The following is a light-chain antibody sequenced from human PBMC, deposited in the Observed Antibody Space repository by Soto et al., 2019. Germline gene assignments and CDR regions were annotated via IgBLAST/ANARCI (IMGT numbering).Light chain of an antibody. Sequence: EIVMTQSPATLSVSPGERATLSCRASQSVNNNLAWYQQKPGQAPRLLIYDASTRATGVPARFSGSGSGTEFALTISSLQSEDFAVYYCQQYNNWPLTFGGGTNVEIK. J-gene: IGKJ4*01. V-gene: IGKV3-15*01. CDR1: QSVNNN. CDR2: DAS. CDR3: QQYNNWPLT.